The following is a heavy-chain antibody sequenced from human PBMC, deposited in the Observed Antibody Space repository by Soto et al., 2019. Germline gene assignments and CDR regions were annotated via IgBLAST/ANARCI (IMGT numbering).Heavy chain of an antibody. CDR3: ARGRSPYYFDY. D-gene: IGHD6-6*01. CDR2: IYYSGST. Sequence: QVQLQESGPGLVKPSETLSLTCTVSGGSVSSGSYYWSWIRQPPGKGLEWIGYIYYSGSTNYNPSLKSRVTISVDTSKNQFSLKLSSVTAADTAVYYCARGRSPYYFDYWGQGTLVTVSS. V-gene: IGHV4-61*01. J-gene: IGHJ4*02. CDR1: GGSVSSGSYY.